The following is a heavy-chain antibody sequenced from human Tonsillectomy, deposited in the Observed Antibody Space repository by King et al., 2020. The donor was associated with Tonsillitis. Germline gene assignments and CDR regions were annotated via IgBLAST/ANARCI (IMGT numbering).Heavy chain of an antibody. D-gene: IGHD6-13*01. Sequence: VQLVESGGGLVKPGGSLRLSCAASGFTFSSCSMNWVRQAPGKGLEWVSSISSSSSYIYYADSLKGRFTISRDNAKNSLYLQMNSLRAEDTAVYYCAGDRRIAAAGYRGNHYYYGIDVWGQGTTVTVSS. CDR2: ISSSSSYI. V-gene: IGHV3-21*01. CDR1: GFTFSSCS. CDR3: AGDRRIAAAGYRGNHYYYGIDV. J-gene: IGHJ6*02.